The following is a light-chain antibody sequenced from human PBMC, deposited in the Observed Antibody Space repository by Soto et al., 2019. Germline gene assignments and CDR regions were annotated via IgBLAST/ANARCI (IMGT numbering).Light chain of an antibody. Sequence: EIVLTQSPGTLSLSPGERATLSCRASQSVSSSYLAWYQQKPGQAPRLLIYGASSRATGIPDRFSGSGSGTAFMLAISRLEPEDFAVYYCQQDGSSRTFGQGTKLEIK. CDR3: QQDGSSRT. CDR1: QSVSSSY. V-gene: IGKV3-20*01. CDR2: GAS. J-gene: IGKJ2*01.